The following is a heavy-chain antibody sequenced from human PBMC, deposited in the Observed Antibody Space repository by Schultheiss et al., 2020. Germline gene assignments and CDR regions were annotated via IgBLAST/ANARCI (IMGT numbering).Heavy chain of an antibody. V-gene: IGHV3-30*03. CDR1: GFTFSSYA. Sequence: GGSLRLSCAASGFTFSSYAMSWVRQAPGKGLEWVAVISYDGSNKYYADSVKGRFTISRDNSKNTLYLQMNSLRAEDTAVYYCARGGIQLWFDAFDIWGQGTMVTVS. D-gene: IGHD5-18*01. CDR3: ARGGIQLWFDAFDI. CDR2: ISYDGSNK. J-gene: IGHJ3*02.